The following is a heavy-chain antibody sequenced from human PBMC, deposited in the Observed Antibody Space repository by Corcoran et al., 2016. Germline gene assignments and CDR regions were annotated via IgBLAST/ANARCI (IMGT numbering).Heavy chain of an antibody. D-gene: IGHD6-13*01. V-gene: IGHV4-34*01. J-gene: IGHJ4*02. Sequence: QVQLQQWGAGLLKPSETLSLTCAVYGGSFSGYYWSWIRQPPGKGLEWIGEINHSGSTNYNPSLKSRVTISVDTSKNQFSLKLSSVTAADTAVYYCARWPLYSSSSYYFDYWCQGTLVTVSS. CDR3: ARWPLYSSSSYYFDY. CDR2: INHSGST. CDR1: GGSFSGYY.